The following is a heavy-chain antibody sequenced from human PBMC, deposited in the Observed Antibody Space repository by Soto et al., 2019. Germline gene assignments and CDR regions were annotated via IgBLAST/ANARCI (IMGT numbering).Heavy chain of an antibody. V-gene: IGHV3-21*01. CDR1: GFTFSSYS. CDR2: ISSSSSYI. CDR3: EVVPAAIPYGMDV. D-gene: IGHD2-2*01. J-gene: IGHJ6*02. Sequence: PGGSLRLSCAASGFTFSSYSMNWVRQAPGKGLEWVSSISSSSSYIYYADSVKGRFTISRDNAKNSLYLQMNSLRAEDTAVYYCEVVPAAIPYGMDVWGQGTTVTGSS.